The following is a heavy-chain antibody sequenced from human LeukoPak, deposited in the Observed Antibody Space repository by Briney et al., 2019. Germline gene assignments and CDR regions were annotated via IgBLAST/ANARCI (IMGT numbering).Heavy chain of an antibody. CDR3: ARGGWPYYYDSSGYSLGY. V-gene: IGHV3-48*01. Sequence: PGGSLRLSCAASGFTFSSYSMNWVRQAPGKGLEWVSYISSSSSTIYYADSVKGRFTISRDNAKNSLYLQMNSLRAEDTAVYYCARGGWPYYYDSSGYSLGYWGQGTLVTVSS. CDR1: GFTFSSYS. CDR2: ISSSSSTI. D-gene: IGHD3-22*01. J-gene: IGHJ4*02.